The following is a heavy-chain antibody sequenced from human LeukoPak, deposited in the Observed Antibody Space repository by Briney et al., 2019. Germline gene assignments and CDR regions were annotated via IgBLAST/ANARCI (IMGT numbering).Heavy chain of an antibody. J-gene: IGHJ3*02. V-gene: IGHV3-11*03. CDR3: AAAVLLWFGEAEKRAIGTFDI. D-gene: IGHD3-10*01. CDR2: ISSSGSNT. Sequence: PGGSLRLSCEASGFTFSDYYMSWIRQAPGKGLEWVGYISSSGSNTKYADSVKGRFTISRDNAKNSLYLQVNSLRVDDTAVYYCAAAVLLWFGEAEKRAIGTFDIWGQGTMVTVSS. CDR1: GFTFSDYY.